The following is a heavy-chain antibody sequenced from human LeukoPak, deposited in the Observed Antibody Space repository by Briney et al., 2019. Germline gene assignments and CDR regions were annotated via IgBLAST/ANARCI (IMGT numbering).Heavy chain of an antibody. CDR2: ISGSGTDI. CDR1: GFTFSDYY. D-gene: IGHD3-10*01. CDR3: TRDPRVLDY. J-gene: IGHJ4*02. V-gene: IGHV3-11*04. Sequence: GGSLRLSCEASGFTFSDYYVTWMRQAPGKGLEWVSYISGSGTDILYADSVKGRFTMSRDNAKNSLYLQMNSLRTEDMAVYYCTRDPRVLDYWGQGTLVTVSS.